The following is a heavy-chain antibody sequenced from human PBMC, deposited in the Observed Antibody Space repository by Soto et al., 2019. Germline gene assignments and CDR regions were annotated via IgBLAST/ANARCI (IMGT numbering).Heavy chain of an antibody. V-gene: IGHV5-51*01. CDR2: IFPGDSDI. CDR3: ARIMVRGVIFYYYGMDV. D-gene: IGHD3-10*01. Sequence: PGVSLKISCKGSGCSFTSYWIGWVRQMPGKRLEWMGTIFPGDSDIRYSPPFQGQVTISADKSISTAYLQWSSLKASDTAMYYCARIMVRGVIFYYYGMDVWGQGTTVTVSS. CDR1: GCSFTSYW. J-gene: IGHJ6*02.